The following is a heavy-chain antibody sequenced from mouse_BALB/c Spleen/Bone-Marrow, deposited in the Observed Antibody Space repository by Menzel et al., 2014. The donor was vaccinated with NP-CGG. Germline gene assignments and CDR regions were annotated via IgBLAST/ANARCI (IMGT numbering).Heavy chain of an antibody. D-gene: IGHD2-4*01. CDR2: IDTSDSYT. CDR3: ARGGHDFSLDY. Sequence: QVQLQQSGAELGMPGASVKMSCEASGYTFTDNWIYWVKQRPGQGLEWIGAIDTSDSYTNYNQKFMGKASLTVDASSSIAYVQVSSLTSDDSAVYYCARGGHDFSLDYWGQGTSVTVSS. J-gene: IGHJ4*01. CDR1: GYTFTDNW. V-gene: IGHV1-69*01.